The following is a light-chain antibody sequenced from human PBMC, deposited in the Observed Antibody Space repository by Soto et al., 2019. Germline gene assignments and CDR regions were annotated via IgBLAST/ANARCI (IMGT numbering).Light chain of an antibody. CDR1: SSNIGGNS. CDR2: DDN. Sequence: AAPGQKVTISCSGSSSNIGGNSVSWYQQLPGTAPKLLIYDDNKRPSGIPDRFSGSKSGTSATLGITGFQTGDEADYYCGSWDSSLSAYVFGTGTKVT. J-gene: IGLJ1*01. CDR3: GSWDSSLSAYV. V-gene: IGLV1-51*01.